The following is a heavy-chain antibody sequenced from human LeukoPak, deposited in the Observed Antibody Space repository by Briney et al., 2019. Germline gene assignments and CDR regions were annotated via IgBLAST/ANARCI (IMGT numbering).Heavy chain of an antibody. CDR3: AKIPNALRRIMITFGGASPDY. CDR2: ISYDGSNK. Sequence: GGSLRLSCAASGLTFSSYGMHWVRQAPGKGLEWVAVISYDGSNKYYADSVKGRFTISRDNSKNTLYLQMNSLRAEDTAVYYCAKIPNALRRIMITFGGASPDYWGQRTLVTVSS. D-gene: IGHD3-16*01. CDR1: GLTFSSYG. V-gene: IGHV3-30*18. J-gene: IGHJ4*02.